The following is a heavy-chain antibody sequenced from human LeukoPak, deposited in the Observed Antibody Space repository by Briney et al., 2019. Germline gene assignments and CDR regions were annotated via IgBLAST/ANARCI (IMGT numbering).Heavy chain of an antibody. CDR3: ARAPDSSGWLDY. D-gene: IGHD6-19*01. J-gene: IGHJ4*02. CDR2: IYTSGST. V-gene: IGHV4-61*02. CDR1: GGSISSGSYY. Sequence: PSETLSLTCTVSGGSISSGSYYWSWIRQPAGTGLEWIGRIYTSGSTNYNPSLKSRVTISVDTSKNQFSLKLSSVTAADTAVYYCARAPDSSGWLDYWGQGTLVTVSS.